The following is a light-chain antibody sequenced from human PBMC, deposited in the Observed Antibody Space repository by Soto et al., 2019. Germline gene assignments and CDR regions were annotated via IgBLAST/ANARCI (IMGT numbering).Light chain of an antibody. J-gene: IGLJ3*02. V-gene: IGLV4-69*01. CDR2: LNSDGSH. CDR1: SGHSSYA. Sequence: QPVLTQSPSASASLGASVKLTCTLSSGHSSYAIAWHPQQPEKGPRYLMKLNSDGSHSKGDGIPDRFSGSSSGAERYLTISRLQSEDEADYYCQTWGTGFWVFGGGTKLTVL. CDR3: QTWGTGFWV.